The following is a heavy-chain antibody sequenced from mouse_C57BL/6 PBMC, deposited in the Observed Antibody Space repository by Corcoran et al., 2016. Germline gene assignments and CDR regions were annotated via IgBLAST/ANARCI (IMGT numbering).Heavy chain of an antibody. V-gene: IGHV1-76*01. CDR2: IYPGSGNT. CDR3: ARWHYGSSYGYFDV. Sequence: QVQLKQSGAELVRPGASVKLSCKASGYTFTDYYINWVKQRPGQGLEWIARIYPGSGNTYYNEKFKGKATRTAEKSYSTAYMQLSSLTSEDSAVYVCARWHYGSSYGYFDVWGTGTTVTVSS. D-gene: IGHD1-1*01. CDR1: GYTFTDYY. J-gene: IGHJ1*03.